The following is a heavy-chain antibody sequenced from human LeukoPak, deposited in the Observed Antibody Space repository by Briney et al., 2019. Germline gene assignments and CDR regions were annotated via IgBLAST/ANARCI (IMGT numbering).Heavy chain of an antibody. CDR3: ATGGIYSSNFDY. J-gene: IGHJ4*02. CDR1: GYSFTTYW. D-gene: IGHD5-18*01. V-gene: IGHV5-51*01. Sequence: GESLKISCKGSGYSFTTYWIGWVRQMPGKGLEWMGIIYPGDSETRYSPSFQGQVTISVDKSTSTAYLQWSSLKASDTAVYYCATGGIYSSNFDYWGQGTLVTVSS. CDR2: IYPGDSET.